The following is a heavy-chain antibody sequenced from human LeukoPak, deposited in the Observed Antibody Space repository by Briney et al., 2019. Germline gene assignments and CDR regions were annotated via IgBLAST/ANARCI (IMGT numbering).Heavy chain of an antibody. CDR3: ARHLSGDDI. V-gene: IGHV3-53*01. CDR2: IYSGGST. Sequence: PGGSLRLSCAASGSIVSSNYMSWVRQAPGKGLEWVSIIYSGGSTYYADSVKGRFTISRDNSKNTLYLQMNSLRAEDTAVYYCARHLSGDDIWGQGTMVTVSS. CDR1: GSIVSSNY. D-gene: IGHD4-17*01. J-gene: IGHJ3*02.